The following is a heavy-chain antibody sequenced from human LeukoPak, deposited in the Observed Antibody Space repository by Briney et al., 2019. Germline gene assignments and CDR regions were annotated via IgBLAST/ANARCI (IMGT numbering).Heavy chain of an antibody. CDR1: GFTVSSNY. D-gene: IGHD3-22*01. V-gene: IGHV3-53*01. J-gene: IGHJ4*02. Sequence: GGSLRLSCAASGFTVSSNYMSWVRQAPGKGLEWVSVIYSGGSTYYADSVKGRFTISRDNSKNTLYLQMNSLRAEDTAVYYCARLPDDYYDSSGPGDYWGQGTLVTVSS. CDR2: IYSGGST. CDR3: ARLPDDYYDSSGPGDY.